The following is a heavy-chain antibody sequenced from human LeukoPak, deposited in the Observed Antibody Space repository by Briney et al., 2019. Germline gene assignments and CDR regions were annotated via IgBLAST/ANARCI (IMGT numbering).Heavy chain of an antibody. D-gene: IGHD5-18*01. Sequence: GSLRLSCAASGFTFSSYAMSWIRQPPGKGLEWIGEINHSGSTNYNPSLKSRVTISVDTSKNQFSLKLSSVTAADTAVYYCARRWVQLSYWGQGTLVTVSS. CDR3: ARRWVQLSY. J-gene: IGHJ4*02. CDR1: GFTFSSYA. V-gene: IGHV4-34*01. CDR2: INHSGST.